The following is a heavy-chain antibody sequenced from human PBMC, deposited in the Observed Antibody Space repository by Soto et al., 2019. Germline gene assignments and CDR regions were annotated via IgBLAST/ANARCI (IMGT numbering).Heavy chain of an antibody. CDR1: GFTFSSYE. CDR2: ISSSASTI. CDR3: ARGQYSSGGGYFDY. D-gene: IGHD6-19*01. Sequence: EVQLVESGGGLVQPGGSLRLSCAASGFTFSSYEMNWVRQAPGKGLEWVSYISSSASTIYYADSVKGRFTISRDNAKNSLYLKMNSLGAEDTAFYYCARGQYSSGGGYFDYWGQETLVTVSS. V-gene: IGHV3-48*03. J-gene: IGHJ4*02.